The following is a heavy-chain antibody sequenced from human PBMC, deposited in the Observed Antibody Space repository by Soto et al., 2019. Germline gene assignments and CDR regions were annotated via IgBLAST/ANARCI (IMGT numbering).Heavy chain of an antibody. D-gene: IGHD5-12*01. V-gene: IGHV3-74*01. CDR2: INSDGSST. CDR3: ARDSGYSGYDYTYDY. J-gene: IGHJ4*02. Sequence: EVQLVESGGGLVQPGGSLRLSCAASGFTFSSYWMHWVRQAPGKGLVWVSRINSDGSSTSYADSVKGRFTISRDNAKNTLYLQMNSLRAEDTAVYYCARDSGYSGYDYTYDYWGQGTLVTVSS. CDR1: GFTFSSYW.